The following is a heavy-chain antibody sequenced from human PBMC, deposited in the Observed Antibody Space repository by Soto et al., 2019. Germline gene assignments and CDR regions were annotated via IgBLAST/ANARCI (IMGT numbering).Heavy chain of an antibody. V-gene: IGHV4-30-4*01. CDR2: IYYTETT. Sequence: SETPSLTCAVSGVSVTNGDYYWTWMRQSPGKGLEWIGNIYYTETTNYNPSLNSRLSISIDTSRNQFSLQLTSVTAADTAIYYCARQRRGGYWFDPWGQGTLVTVSS. CDR3: ARQRRGGYWFDP. J-gene: IGHJ5*02. CDR1: GVSVTNGDYY.